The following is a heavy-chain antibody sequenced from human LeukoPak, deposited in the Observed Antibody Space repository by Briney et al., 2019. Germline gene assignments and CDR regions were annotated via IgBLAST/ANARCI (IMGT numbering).Heavy chain of an antibody. CDR1: GYTFTGYY. Sequence: ASVKVSCKASGYTFTGYYMHWVRQAPGQGLEWMGWINPNSGGTDYAQKFQGRVTMTRDTSLSTAYMELSRLRSDDTAVYYCARDRGTVTTFDYWGQGTLVTVSS. V-gene: IGHV1-2*02. CDR3: ARDRGTVTTFDY. J-gene: IGHJ4*02. D-gene: IGHD4-4*01. CDR2: INPNSGGT.